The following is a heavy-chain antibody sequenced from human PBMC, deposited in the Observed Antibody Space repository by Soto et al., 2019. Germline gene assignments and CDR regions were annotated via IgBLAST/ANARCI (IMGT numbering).Heavy chain of an antibody. V-gene: IGHV1-69*08. CDR3: AREDRDRETGLVPAAIDGMDV. D-gene: IGHD2-2*01. CDR1: GGTFSRYS. Sequence: QVQLVQSGAEVKKPGSSVKVSCKASGGTFSRYSFTWVRQAPGHGLEWMGRIIPVFGIASYAQKFQGRVTITADKSARSAEMELSSLRAEDTAVYYCAREDRDRETGLVPAAIDGMDVWGQGTTVTVSS. CDR2: IIPVFGIA. J-gene: IGHJ6*02.